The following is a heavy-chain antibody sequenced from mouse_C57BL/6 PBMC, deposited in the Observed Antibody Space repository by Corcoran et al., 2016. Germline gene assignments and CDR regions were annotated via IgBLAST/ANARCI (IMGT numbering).Heavy chain of an antibody. Sequence: QIQLVQSGPELKKPGETVKISCKASGYTFTTYGMSWVKQAPGKGLKWMGWINTYSGVPTYADDFKGRFAFSLETSASTAYLQINNLKNEDTATYFCARSPITTVVASPMDYWGQGTSVTVSS. CDR1: GYTFTTYG. V-gene: IGHV9-3*01. CDR2: INTYSGVP. J-gene: IGHJ4*01. D-gene: IGHD1-1*01. CDR3: ARSPITTVVASPMDY.